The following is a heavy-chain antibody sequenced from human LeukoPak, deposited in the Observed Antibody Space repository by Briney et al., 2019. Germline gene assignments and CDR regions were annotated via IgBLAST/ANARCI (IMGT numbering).Heavy chain of an antibody. D-gene: IGHD3-10*01. CDR2: ISGSGGST. Sequence: GGSLRLSCAASGFTFSSYAMSWVRQAPGKGLEWVSAISGSGGSTYYADSVKGRFTISRDNSKNTLYLQMNSLRAEDTAVYYCAKDMADYYGSGRGKFDYWGQGTLVTVSS. CDR3: AKDMADYYGSGRGKFDY. J-gene: IGHJ4*02. CDR1: GFTFSSYA. V-gene: IGHV3-23*01.